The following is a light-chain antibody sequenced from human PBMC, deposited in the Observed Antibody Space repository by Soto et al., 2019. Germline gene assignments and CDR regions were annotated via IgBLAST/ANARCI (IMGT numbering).Light chain of an antibody. CDR3: QQSYITPWT. V-gene: IGKV1-39*01. Sequence: DIQMTQSPSSLSTSVGDRVTITCRASQSITNYLNWYQQKPGRVPKLLIYAASRLQSGVPSRFSGSVSGTDFTLTSSSLQPEDFATYYCQQSYITPWTFGQGTKVEIK. J-gene: IGKJ1*01. CDR2: AAS. CDR1: QSITNY.